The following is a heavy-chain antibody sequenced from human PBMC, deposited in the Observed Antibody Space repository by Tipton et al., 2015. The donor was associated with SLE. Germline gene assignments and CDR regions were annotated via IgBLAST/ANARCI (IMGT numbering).Heavy chain of an antibody. D-gene: IGHD2-15*01. V-gene: IGHV4-34*01. CDR2: INHTGST. J-gene: IGHJ4*02. CDR3: ARGLFGWELPY. Sequence: TLSLTCAVYGGSFSGYYCSWIRQPPGKGLEWIGEINHTGSTNYNPSLKSRVTISVDTSKNQFSLKLSSVTAADTAVYFCARGLFGWELPYWGQGTLVTVSS. CDR1: GGSFSGYY.